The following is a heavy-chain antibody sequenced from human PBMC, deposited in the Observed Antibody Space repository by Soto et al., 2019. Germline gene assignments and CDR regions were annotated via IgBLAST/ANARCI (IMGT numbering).Heavy chain of an antibody. CDR2: ISDDGSNK. Sequence: QVQLVESGGGVVQPGRSLRLSCAASGFTFSSYGMHWVRQAPGKGLEWVAVISDDGSNKYYADSVKGRFTISRDNSKNPLHLQMNSLRAEDTAVYCCAKDSDIGSNSGHYYYGMDVWGQGTTVTVSS. J-gene: IGHJ6*02. D-gene: IGHD5-12*01. CDR3: AKDSDIGSNSGHYYYGMDV. V-gene: IGHV3-30*18. CDR1: GFTFSSYG.